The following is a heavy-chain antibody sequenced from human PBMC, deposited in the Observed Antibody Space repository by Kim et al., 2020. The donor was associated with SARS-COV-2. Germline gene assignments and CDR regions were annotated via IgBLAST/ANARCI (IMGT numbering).Heavy chain of an antibody. J-gene: IGHJ3*02. CDR3: AADPSWYYYGSGRSVGAFDI. CDR1: GFTFTSSA. Sequence: SVKVSCKASGFTFTSSAVQWVRQARGQRLEWIGWIVVGSGNTNYAQKFQERVTITRDMSTSTAYMELSSLRSEDTAVYYCAADPSWYYYGSGRSVGAFDIWGQGTMVTVSS. CDR2: IVVGSGNT. D-gene: IGHD3-10*01. V-gene: IGHV1-58*01.